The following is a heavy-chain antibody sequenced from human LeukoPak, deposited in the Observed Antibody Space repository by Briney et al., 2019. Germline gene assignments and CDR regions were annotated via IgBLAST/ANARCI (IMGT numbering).Heavy chain of an antibody. V-gene: IGHV3-30*02. CDR1: GFSFSSYA. J-gene: IGHJ4*02. CDR3: AKDTVEMATAPVY. Sequence: GGSLRLSCAASGFSFSSYAMHWVRQGPGKGLEWVAFIRYDGRNKYYADSVKGRFTISRDNSKNTLYLQMNSLRAEDTALYYCAKDTVEMATAPVYWGQGTLVTVSS. D-gene: IGHD5-24*01. CDR2: IRYDGRNK.